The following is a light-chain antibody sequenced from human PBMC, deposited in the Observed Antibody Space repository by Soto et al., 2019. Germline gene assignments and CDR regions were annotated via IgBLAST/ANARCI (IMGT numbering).Light chain of an antibody. CDR3: QKYNSAWT. CDR1: QDIGNF. J-gene: IGKJ1*01. CDR2: AAS. Sequence: EIQMTRSPSSLSAFVGDRVTITCRASQDIGNFLAWYQQKPGKVPKILIYAASTLQSGVPSRFSGSGSGTDFTLTISSMTPEDVATDYCQKYNSAWTFGQGTKVDIK. V-gene: IGKV1-27*01.